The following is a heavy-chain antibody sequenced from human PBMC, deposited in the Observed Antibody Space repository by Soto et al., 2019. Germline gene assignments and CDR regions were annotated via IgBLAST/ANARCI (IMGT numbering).Heavy chain of an antibody. V-gene: IGHV3-23*01. J-gene: IGHJ5*02. Sequence: PGGPLRLSCAASGFTFSSYAMSWVRQAPGKGLEWVSAISGSGGSTYYADSVKGRFTISRDNSKNTLYLQMNSLRAEDTAVYYCAKDLDIVVVPAASWFDPWGQGTLVTVSS. CDR2: ISGSGGST. CDR3: AKDLDIVVVPAASWFDP. CDR1: GFTFSSYA. D-gene: IGHD2-2*03.